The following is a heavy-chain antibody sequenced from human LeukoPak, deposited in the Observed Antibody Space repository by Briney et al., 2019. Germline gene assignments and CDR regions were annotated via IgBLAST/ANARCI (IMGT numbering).Heavy chain of an antibody. J-gene: IGHJ4*02. D-gene: IGHD3-16*01. V-gene: IGHV3-53*01. CDR2: IYSGGTT. CDR1: GFTVSSNY. CDR3: ARGGDDNSFDY. Sequence: PGGSLRLSCAASGFTVSSNYMSWVRQAAGKGLEWVSLIYSGGTTYYADSVKGRFTISRDNSKNTLYLQMNSLRAEDTAVYYCARGGDDNSFDYWGQGTLVTVSS.